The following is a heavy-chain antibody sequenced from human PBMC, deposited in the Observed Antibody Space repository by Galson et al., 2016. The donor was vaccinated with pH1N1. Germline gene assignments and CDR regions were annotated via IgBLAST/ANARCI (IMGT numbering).Heavy chain of an antibody. CDR1: GFTFSTYN. CDR2: ISASSLSI. J-gene: IGHJ4*02. CDR3: ARGGRLPTRPVEGDDS. D-gene: IGHD4-11*01. Sequence: SLRLSCAASGFTFSTYNMNWVRQAPGKGLEWLSYISASSLSIYYADSVKGRFTISRDNAKKSLYLQMNSLRDDDTAMYYCARGGRLPTRPVEGDDSWGQGT. V-gene: IGHV3-48*02.